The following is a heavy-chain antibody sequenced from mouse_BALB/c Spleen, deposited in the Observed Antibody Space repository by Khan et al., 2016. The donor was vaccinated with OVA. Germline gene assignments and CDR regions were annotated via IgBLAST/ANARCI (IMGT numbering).Heavy chain of an antibody. CDR2: INSNGGST. Sequence: DVMLVESGGGLVQPGGSLKLSCAASGFTFSSYGMSWVRQTPDKRLELVATINSNGGSTYYPDSLKGRFTISRDNAKNTLYLQMSSLKSEDKDMYYSARIARTIYWGQGTTLTVSS. J-gene: IGHJ2*01. CDR1: GFTFSSYG. CDR3: ARIARTIY. D-gene: IGHD2-12*01. V-gene: IGHV5-6-3*01.